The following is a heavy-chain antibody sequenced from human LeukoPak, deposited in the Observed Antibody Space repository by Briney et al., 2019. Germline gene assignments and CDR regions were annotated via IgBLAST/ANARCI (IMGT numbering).Heavy chain of an antibody. D-gene: IGHD2-2*01. J-gene: IGHJ3*02. Sequence: GGSLRLSCAASGFTFSSYGMHWVRQAPGKGLEWVAFIRYDGSNKYYADSVKGRFTISRDNSKNTLYLQMNSLRAEDTAVYYCARGVVVPAASRLVDAFDIWGQGTMVTVSS. CDR3: ARGVVVPAASRLVDAFDI. V-gene: IGHV3-30*02. CDR1: GFTFSSYG. CDR2: IRYDGSNK.